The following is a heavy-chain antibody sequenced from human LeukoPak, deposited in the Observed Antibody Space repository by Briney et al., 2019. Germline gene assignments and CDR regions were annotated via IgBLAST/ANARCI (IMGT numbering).Heavy chain of an antibody. CDR3: ASTRIQLWVGYFDY. D-gene: IGHD5-18*01. CDR1: GGSISSYY. V-gene: IGHV4-39*07. CDR2: IYYSGST. J-gene: IGHJ4*02. Sequence: SETLSLTCTVSGGSISSYYWGWIRQPPGKGLEWIGSIYYSGSTYYNPSLKSRVTISVDTSKNQFSLKLSSVTAADTAVYYCASTRIQLWVGYFDYWGQGTLVTVSS.